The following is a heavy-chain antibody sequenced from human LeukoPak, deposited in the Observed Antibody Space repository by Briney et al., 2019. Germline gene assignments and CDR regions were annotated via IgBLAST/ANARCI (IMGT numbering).Heavy chain of an antibody. CDR3: ACYDYGGKTWY. CDR1: GFTFSSYS. CDR2: IRSSSSYI. J-gene: IGHJ4*02. Sequence: GGSLRLSCAASGFTFSSYSMSWVRQAPGKGLEWVSSIRSSSSYIYCGDSVKGTFTISRENAKNSLYLQMNSLRAEDTAVYYCACYDYGGKTWYWGQGTLVTVSS. D-gene: IGHD4-17*01. V-gene: IGHV3-21*01.